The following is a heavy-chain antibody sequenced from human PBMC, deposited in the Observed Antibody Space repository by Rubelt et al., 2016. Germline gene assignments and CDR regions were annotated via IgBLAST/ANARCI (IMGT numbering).Heavy chain of an antibody. V-gene: IGHV3-66*03. Sequence: EVQLVESGGGLIQPGGSLRLSCAASGFTVSSNYMSWVRQAPGKGLEWVSVTYSGGSTYSADSVKGRFTISRDNSKNRLCLQMNSLRAEETAVDYCARDTRGRYYVADRVFYPWGQGTLVRVS. CDR1: GFTVSSNY. CDR2: TYSGGST. J-gene: IGHJ5*02. D-gene: IGHD3-9*01. CDR3: ARDTRGRYYVADRVFYP.